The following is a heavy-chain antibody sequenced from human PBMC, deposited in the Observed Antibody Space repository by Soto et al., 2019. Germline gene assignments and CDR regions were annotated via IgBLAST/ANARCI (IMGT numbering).Heavy chain of an antibody. Sequence: EVQLLASGAGLVQPGGSLSLSCAASGFTFSSYAMCWVRQAPETGMERVSAISGRGGSTFYADSVKGRFTISRDNSKNALYLHMNSLRSGDTAVYYCARPITVHYTYPSFGYWGQGTLVTVCS. V-gene: IGHV3-23*01. CDR1: GFTFSSYA. J-gene: IGHJ4*02. CDR2: ISGRGGST. D-gene: IGHD1-1*01. CDR3: ARPITVHYTYPSFGY.